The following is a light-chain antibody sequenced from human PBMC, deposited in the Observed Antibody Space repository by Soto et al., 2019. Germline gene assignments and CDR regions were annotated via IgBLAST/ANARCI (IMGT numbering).Light chain of an antibody. CDR3: CSYAGSYTGNV. CDR1: SSDVGGYNY. V-gene: IGLV2-11*01. Sequence: QSVLTQPRSVSGSPGQSVTISCTGTSSDVGGYNYVSWYQQHPGKAPELMIYDVSKRPSGVPDRFSGSKSGNTASLTISGLQAEDEADYYCCSYAGSYTGNVFGTGTKLTVL. J-gene: IGLJ1*01. CDR2: DVS.